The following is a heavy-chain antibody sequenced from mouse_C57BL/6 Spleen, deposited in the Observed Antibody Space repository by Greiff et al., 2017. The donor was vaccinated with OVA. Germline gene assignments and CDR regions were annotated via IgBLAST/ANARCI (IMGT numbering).Heavy chain of an antibody. Sequence: VQLKQSGPGLVKPSQSLSLTCSVTGYSITSGYYWNWIRQFPGNKLEWMGYISYDGSNNYNPSLKNRISITRDTSKNQFFLKLNSVTTEDTATYYCARDRDYYGSIYFDYWGQGTTLTVSS. V-gene: IGHV3-6*01. CDR1: GYSITSGYY. D-gene: IGHD1-1*01. CDR3: ARDRDYYGSIYFDY. CDR2: ISYDGSN. J-gene: IGHJ2*01.